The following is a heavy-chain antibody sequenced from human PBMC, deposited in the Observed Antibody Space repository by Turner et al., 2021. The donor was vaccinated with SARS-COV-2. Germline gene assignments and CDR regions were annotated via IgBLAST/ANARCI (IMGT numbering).Heavy chain of an antibody. D-gene: IGHD2-15*01. CDR1: GGSTSSSSYY. CDR3: ARRSSRLGNWYFDL. J-gene: IGHJ2*01. V-gene: IGHV4-39*01. CDR2: MYYSGGT. Sequence: QLQLQASAPGLVKPSENPSPTSTFSGGSTSSSSYYWGWIRQPPGKGLEWIAGMYYSGGTYYNPSLKSRVIISVDTSKNQFSLKLSSVTAADTAVYYCARRSSRLGNWYFDLWGRGTLVTVSS.